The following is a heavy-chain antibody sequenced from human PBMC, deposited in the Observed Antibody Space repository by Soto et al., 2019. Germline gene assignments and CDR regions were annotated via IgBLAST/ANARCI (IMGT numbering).Heavy chain of an antibody. CDR1: GFTFSVSW. J-gene: IGHJ4*02. V-gene: IGHV3-7*01. CDR3: ARKPRLLEI. Sequence: GSVRLSCAASGFTFSVSWMNLVRQAPGKGLEWVAYISADGRETNHVDSVKGRFTISRDNAKNSLYLQMNSLRVEDTAVYYCARKPRLLEIWGQGTLVTVSS. D-gene: IGHD6-6*01. CDR2: ISADGRET.